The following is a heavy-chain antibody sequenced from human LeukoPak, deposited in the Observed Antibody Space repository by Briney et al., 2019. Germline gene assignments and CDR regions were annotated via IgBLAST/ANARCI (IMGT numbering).Heavy chain of an antibody. CDR1: GISLSNYA. CDR2: ISERGGST. J-gene: IGHJ4*02. Sequence: PGGSLRLSCVVSGISLSNYAMTWVRQAPGKGLEWVSYISERGGSTTYADSVKGRFTISRDSSLSTLYLQMNNLRAEDTAVYFCAKRGVVIRGILVIGYHQEASHYDFWGQGVLVTVSS. D-gene: IGHD3-10*01. V-gene: IGHV3-23*01. CDR3: AKRGVVIRGILVIGYHQEASHYDF.